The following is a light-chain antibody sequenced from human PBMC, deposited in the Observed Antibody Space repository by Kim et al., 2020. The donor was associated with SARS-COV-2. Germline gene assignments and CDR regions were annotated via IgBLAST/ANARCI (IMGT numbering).Light chain of an antibody. V-gene: IGKV1-5*03. CDR1: QSISSW. CDR3: QQYDRYPT. CDR2: KSS. Sequence: DVQMTQSPSTLSASVGDTVTITCRASQSISSWLAWYQQKPGKAPTLLIYKSSALLSGVPSRFRGSGSGTEFTLSISNLQPEDFATYYCQQYDRYPTFGQGTKLEI. J-gene: IGKJ2*01.